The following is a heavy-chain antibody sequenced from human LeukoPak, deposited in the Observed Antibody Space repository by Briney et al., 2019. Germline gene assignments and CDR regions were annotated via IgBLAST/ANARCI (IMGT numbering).Heavy chain of an antibody. CDR3: ARDMVYQLLRDGYYYYYMDV. J-gene: IGHJ6*03. V-gene: IGHV1-2*02. Sequence: ASVKVSCKASGYTFTGYYMHWVRQAPGQGLEWMGWINPNSGGTNYAQKFQGRVTMTRDTSISTAYMELSRLRSDDTAVYYCARDMVYQLLRDGYYYYYMDVWGKGTTVTVSS. CDR2: INPNSGGT. D-gene: IGHD2-2*01. CDR1: GYTFTGYY.